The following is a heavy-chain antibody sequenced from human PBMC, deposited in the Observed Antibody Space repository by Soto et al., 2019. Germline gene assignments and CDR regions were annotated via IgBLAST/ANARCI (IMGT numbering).Heavy chain of an antibody. CDR2: IKSKIAGGKT. J-gene: IGHJ4*02. Sequence: EVQLVESGGGLVKPGGSLRLSCAASGFTFSNGWMSWVRQAPGKGLECVGRIKSKIAGGKTEYSEPVKGRFIISRDDSQGMLYLQMNSLLTEDTAVYYCTTDSTQTFCDGGPCYSVQTILHDSCGQGTLVTVSS. CDR3: TTDSTQTFCDGGPCYSVQTILHDS. V-gene: IGHV3-15*01. D-gene: IGHD2-15*01. CDR1: GFTFSNGW.